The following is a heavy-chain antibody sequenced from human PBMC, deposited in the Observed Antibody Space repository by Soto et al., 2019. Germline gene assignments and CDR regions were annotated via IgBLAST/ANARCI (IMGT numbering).Heavy chain of an antibody. D-gene: IGHD2-15*01. J-gene: IGHJ4*02. CDR2: TYYRSQWYY. Sequence: QVQLQQSGPELVKPSQTLSLTCAISGDSVSSNSATWNWIRQSPSRGLEWLGSTYYRSQWYYDYAVSVKSRISSNPDTSKNQFALPLDSLTPEDTAVYFCVRLIGNSWLGQWGQGTLVTVSS. V-gene: IGHV6-1*01. CDR3: VRLIGNSWLGQ. CDR1: GDSVSSNSAT.